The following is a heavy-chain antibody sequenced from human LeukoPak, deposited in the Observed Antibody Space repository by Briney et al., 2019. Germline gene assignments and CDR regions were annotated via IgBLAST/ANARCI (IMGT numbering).Heavy chain of an antibody. CDR1: GGSFSGYY. Sequence: AETLSLTCAVYGGSFSGYYWSWIRQPPGKGLEWIGEINHSGSTNYNPSLKSRVTISVDTSKNQFSLKLSSVTAADTAVYYCARGRTIIADYCSSTSCSHRRWFDPWGQGTLVTVSS. CDR2: INHSGST. J-gene: IGHJ5*02. CDR3: ARGRTIIADYCSSTSCSHRRWFDP. D-gene: IGHD2-2*01. V-gene: IGHV4-34*01.